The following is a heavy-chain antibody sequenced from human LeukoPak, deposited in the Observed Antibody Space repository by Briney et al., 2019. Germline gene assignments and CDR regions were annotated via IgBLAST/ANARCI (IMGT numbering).Heavy chain of an antibody. Sequence: SETLSLTCTVSGGSISSYYWSWIRQPPGKGLEWIGYIYYSGSTNYNPSLKSRVTISVDTSKNQFSLKLSSVTAADTAVYCCARRGGGSWYYYYGMDVWGQGTTVTVSS. V-gene: IGHV4-59*08. CDR2: IYYSGST. D-gene: IGHD6-13*01. J-gene: IGHJ6*02. CDR3: ARRGGGSWYYYYGMDV. CDR1: GGSISSYY.